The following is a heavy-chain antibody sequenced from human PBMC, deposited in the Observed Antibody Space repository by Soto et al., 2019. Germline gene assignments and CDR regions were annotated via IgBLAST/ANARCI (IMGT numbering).Heavy chain of an antibody. J-gene: IGHJ4*02. V-gene: IGHV1-69*01. D-gene: IGHD6-19*01. CDR2: IIPIFGTA. CDR3: ARAHRIAVAGTSFDY. CDR1: GGTFSSYA. Sequence: QVQLVQSGAEVKKPGSSVKVSCKASGGTFSSYAFSWVRQAPGQGLEWMGGIIPIFGTANYAQKFQGKITFTADESTSTAYMELSSLRSEDTAVYYCARAHRIAVAGTSFDYWGQGTLVTVSS.